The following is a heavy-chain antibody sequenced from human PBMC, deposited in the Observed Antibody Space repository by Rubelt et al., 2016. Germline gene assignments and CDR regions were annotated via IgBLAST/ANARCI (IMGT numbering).Heavy chain of an antibody. CDR1: GFTFSSYS. CDR2: ISSSSRTI. V-gene: IGHV3-48*02. CDR3: ATQGYCSSTSCYGAY. D-gene: IGHD2-2*01. J-gene: IGHJ4*02. Sequence: EVQLVESGGVLVQPGGSLRLSCAASGFTFSSYSMNWVRQAPGKGLEWVSYISSSSRTIYYADFVKGRFTNARDNAKNLLYLQMNSLRDEDTAVYYCATQGYCSSTSCYGAYWGQGTLVTVSS.